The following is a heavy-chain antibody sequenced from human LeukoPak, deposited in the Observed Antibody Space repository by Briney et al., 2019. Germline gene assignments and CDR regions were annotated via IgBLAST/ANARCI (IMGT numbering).Heavy chain of an antibody. CDR2: IRYDGSNK. J-gene: IGHJ4*02. Sequence: GGSLRLSCAAPGFTFSSYGMHWVRQAPGKGLVWVAFIRYDGSNKYYADSVKGRFTISRDNSKNTLYLQMNSLRAEDTAVYYCAKDRNYYGSGFPGYFDYWGQGTLVTVSS. CDR3: AKDRNYYGSGFPGYFDY. V-gene: IGHV3-30*02. CDR1: GFTFSSYG. D-gene: IGHD3-10*01.